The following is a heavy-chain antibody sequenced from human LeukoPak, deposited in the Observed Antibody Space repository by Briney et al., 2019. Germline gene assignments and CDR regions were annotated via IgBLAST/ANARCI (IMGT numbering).Heavy chain of an antibody. D-gene: IGHD3-10*01. J-gene: IGHJ4*02. CDR3: ARDRWDYYGSGSYLDY. Sequence: SWVRQHPGKGLEWVSSISSSSSYIYYADSVKGRFTISRDNAKNSLYLQMNGLRAEDTAVYYCARDRWDYYGSGSYLDYWGQGTLVTVSS. CDR2: ISSSSSYI. V-gene: IGHV3-21*01.